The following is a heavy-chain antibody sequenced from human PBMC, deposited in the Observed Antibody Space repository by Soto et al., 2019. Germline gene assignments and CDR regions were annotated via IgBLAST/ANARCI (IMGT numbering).Heavy chain of an antibody. Sequence: QLVESGGRGVQPGRSLRLSCEASEFTFSSYAMHWVRQAPGRGLEWVALISFDGTKEYYADSVKGRFIISRDNSKSMVYLQMDSLRPDDTAIYYCARPIPRWSYHYGMDVW. J-gene: IGHJ6*01. CDR3: ARPIPRWSYHYGMDV. V-gene: IGHV3-30*03. CDR2: ISFDGTKE. CDR1: EFTFSSYA. D-gene: IGHD2-15*01.